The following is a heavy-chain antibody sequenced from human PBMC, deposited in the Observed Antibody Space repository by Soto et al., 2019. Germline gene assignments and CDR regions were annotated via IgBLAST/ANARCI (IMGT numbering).Heavy chain of an antibody. D-gene: IGHD6-6*01. J-gene: IGHJ5*02. CDR2: INPNSGGT. V-gene: IGHV1-2*02. CDR3: ARDRIAARRFLECNWFDP. Sequence: QVQLVQSGAEVKKPGASVKVSCKASGYTFTGYYMHWVRQAPGQGLEWMGWINPNSGGTNYAQKFQGRVTMTRDTSISTAYMELSRLRSDDTAVYYCARDRIAARRFLECNWFDPWGQGTLVTVSS. CDR1: GYTFTGYY.